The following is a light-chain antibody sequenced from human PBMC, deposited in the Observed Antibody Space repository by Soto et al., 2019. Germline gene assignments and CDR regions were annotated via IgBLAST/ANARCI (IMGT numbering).Light chain of an antibody. CDR1: QKISNKY. V-gene: IGKV3-20*01. Sequence: EIGLTQSPSIPSLSPGERATLSCRASQKISNKYLAWYQQKPGQAPRLLIFGASTRASGIPDRFSGRGSGTDFTLTISRLEPEDFAVYYCQQYDLGCTFGPGTKVDIK. J-gene: IGKJ3*01. CDR3: QQYDLGCT. CDR2: GAS.